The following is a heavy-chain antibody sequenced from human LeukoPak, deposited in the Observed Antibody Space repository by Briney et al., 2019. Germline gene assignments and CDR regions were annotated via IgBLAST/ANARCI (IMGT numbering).Heavy chain of an antibody. CDR2: ISGSAGTT. V-gene: IGHV3-23*01. Sequence: GGSLRLSCAGSGFTFTSYAMSWVRQAPGKGLEWVSGISGSAGTTDYADSVKGRFTTSRDNSKNTLYLQMNSLRAEDTAVYYCATDNSNWYFDYWGQGTLVTVSS. CDR1: GFTFTSYA. D-gene: IGHD6-13*01. CDR3: ATDNSNWYFDY. J-gene: IGHJ4*02.